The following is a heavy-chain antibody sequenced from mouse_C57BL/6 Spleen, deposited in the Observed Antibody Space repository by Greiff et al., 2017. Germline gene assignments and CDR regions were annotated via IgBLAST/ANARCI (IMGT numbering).Heavy chain of an antibody. J-gene: IGHJ1*03. CDR2: ISSGSSTI. V-gene: IGHV5-17*01. Sequence: EVMLVESGGGLVKPGGSLKLSCAASGFTFSDYGLHWVRQAPEKGLEWVAYISSGSSTIYYADTVKGRFTISRDHAKNTLFLQMTSLRSEDTAMYYCARPSSYWYFDVWGTGNTVTVSS. D-gene: IGHD1-1*01. CDR1: GFTFSDYG. CDR3: ARPSSYWYFDV.